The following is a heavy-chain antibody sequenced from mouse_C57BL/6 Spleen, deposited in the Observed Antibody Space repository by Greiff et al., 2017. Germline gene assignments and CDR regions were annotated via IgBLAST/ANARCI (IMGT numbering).Heavy chain of an antibody. D-gene: IGHD1-1*01. CDR1: GFTFRDAW. V-gene: IGHV6-6*01. Sequence: EVQLQESGGGLVQPGGSMKLSCAASGFTFRDAWMDWVRQSPEKGLEWVAEIRNKANNHATYYAESVKGRFNISRDDSKSSVYLQMNSLRAEDTGIYYCTKTTVVARYFDVWGTGTTVTVSS. J-gene: IGHJ1*03. CDR2: IRNKANNHAT. CDR3: TKTTVVARYFDV.